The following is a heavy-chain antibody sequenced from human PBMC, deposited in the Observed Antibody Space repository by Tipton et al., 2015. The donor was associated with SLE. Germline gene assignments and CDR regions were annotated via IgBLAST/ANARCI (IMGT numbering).Heavy chain of an antibody. CDR2: VNYSGDT. J-gene: IGHJ3*02. CDR1: GGSLNGYF. D-gene: IGHD1-26*01. CDR3: AREIVGLGRDTFDI. V-gene: IGHV4-34*01. Sequence: GLVKPSETLSLTCAVYGGSLNGYFWSWIRQSPGKGLEWIGEVNYSGDTKYNPSLKSRVTISVDTSKNQFSLRLTSVAAADTAVYYCAREIVGLGRDTFDIWGQGTMVTVS.